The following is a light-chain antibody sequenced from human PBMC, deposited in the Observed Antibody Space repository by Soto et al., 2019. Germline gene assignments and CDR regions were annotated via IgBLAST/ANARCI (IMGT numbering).Light chain of an antibody. CDR2: EVN. J-gene: IGLJ1*01. Sequence: QSALTQPPSASGSPGQSVAISCTGTTSDIGGYDYVSWYQQHPGKATKLMIYEVNKRPSGVPDRFSGSKSGNTASLTVSGLQAEDEADYYCSSHGGNSPYVFGTGTKLTVL. CDR1: TSDIGGYDY. CDR3: SSHGGNSPYV. V-gene: IGLV2-8*01.